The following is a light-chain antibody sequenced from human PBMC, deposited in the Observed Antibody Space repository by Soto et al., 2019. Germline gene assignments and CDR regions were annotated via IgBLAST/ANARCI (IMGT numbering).Light chain of an antibody. CDR1: QSISSY. CDR2: AAS. V-gene: IGKV1-39*01. CDR3: QQSYRTPYP. J-gene: IGKJ2*01. Sequence: DIQMTQSPSSLSASVGDRVTITCRANQSISSYLNWYQQKPGKAPKLLIYAASTLQRGVSSRFSGSGSGTDFTLTIRSLQLDDFANYYCQQSYRTPYPFGQGTKVDIK.